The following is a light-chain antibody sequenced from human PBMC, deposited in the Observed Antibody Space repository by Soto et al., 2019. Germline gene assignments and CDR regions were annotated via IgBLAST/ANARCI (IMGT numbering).Light chain of an antibody. CDR2: GAS. V-gene: IGKV3-20*01. Sequence: ESMLTQSPGTLSLSPGERATLSCRASQSVNSRYLTWYQQKPGQAPRLLIYGASIGATGVPDRFSGSGSGTDFTLTISRLEPEDFAVYYCQQFGDSPPAFTFGQGTKLEI. J-gene: IGKJ2*01. CDR3: QQFGDSPPAFT. CDR1: QSVNSRY.